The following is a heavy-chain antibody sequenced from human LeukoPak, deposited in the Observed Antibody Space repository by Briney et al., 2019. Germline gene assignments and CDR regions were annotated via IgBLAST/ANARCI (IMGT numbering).Heavy chain of an antibody. D-gene: IGHD3-3*01. CDR3: ASNFGFLEWDPMDV. Sequence: GASVKVSCKASGYTFTGYYMHWVRQAPGQGLEWMGWINPNSGGTNYAQKFQGRVTMTRDTSISTAYMELSRLRSDDTAVYYGASNFGFLEWDPMDVWGKGTTVTVSS. CDR1: GYTFTGYY. V-gene: IGHV1-2*02. J-gene: IGHJ6*03. CDR2: INPNSGGT.